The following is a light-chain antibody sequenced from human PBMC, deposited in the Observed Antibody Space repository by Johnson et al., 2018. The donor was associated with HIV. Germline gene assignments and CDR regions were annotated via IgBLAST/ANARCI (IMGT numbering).Light chain of an antibody. Sequence: QSVLTQPPSVSAAPGQKVTISCSGSSSNIGNNYVSWYQQLPGTAPKLLIYDNNKRPSGIPDRFSGSKSGTSATVGITGLQTGDEADYYCGTWYSSRRAPYVFGTGTKVTVL. CDR3: GTWYSSRRAPYV. J-gene: IGLJ1*01. V-gene: IGLV1-51*01. CDR2: DNN. CDR1: SSNIGNNY.